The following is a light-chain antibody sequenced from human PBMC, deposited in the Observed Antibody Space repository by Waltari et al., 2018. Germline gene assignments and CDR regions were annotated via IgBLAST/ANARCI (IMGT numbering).Light chain of an antibody. J-gene: IGLJ2*01. CDR2: GFT. Sequence: QSALTQPPSASGSPGQSVTISCAGTNSDVGTYNYVSWYQHHPGKAPKLLIYGFTERLPGFPYRFSVSTSGTTAALTGSGLQADDEADYYCTSYGGVNVLGVLFGGGTKLTVL. CDR3: TSYGGVNVLGVL. CDR1: NSDVGTYNY. V-gene: IGLV2-8*01.